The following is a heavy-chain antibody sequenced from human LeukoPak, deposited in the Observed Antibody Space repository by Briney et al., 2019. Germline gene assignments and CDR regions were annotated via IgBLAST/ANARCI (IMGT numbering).Heavy chain of an antibody. CDR1: GFTFGNHA. V-gene: IGHV3-23*01. CDR2: ISGISGSTT. Sequence: GGSLRLSCTASGFTFGNHAMRWVRQAPGKGLEWVSAISGISGSTTIYAESVKGRFTVSRDNSKSTLYLQMNSLRVEDTAVYFCAKNYASGRGVPYAIDVWGQGTTVTVAS. D-gene: IGHD3-10*01. CDR3: AKNYASGRGVPYAIDV. J-gene: IGHJ6*02.